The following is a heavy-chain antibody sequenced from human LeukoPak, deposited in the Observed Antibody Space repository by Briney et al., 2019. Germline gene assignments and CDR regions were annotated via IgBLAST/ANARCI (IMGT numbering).Heavy chain of an antibody. J-gene: IGHJ4*02. CDR1: GGSISSYY. CDR2: LYSSGST. Sequence: SETLSLTCTVSGGSISSYYWSWIRQPPGKGLEWIGRLYSSGSTNYNPSLKSRVTMSVDTSKNQFSLRLSSVTAADTAVYYCARDNLGEVAGTFDNWGQGTLVTVSS. D-gene: IGHD6-19*01. CDR3: ARDNLGEVAGTFDN. V-gene: IGHV4-4*07.